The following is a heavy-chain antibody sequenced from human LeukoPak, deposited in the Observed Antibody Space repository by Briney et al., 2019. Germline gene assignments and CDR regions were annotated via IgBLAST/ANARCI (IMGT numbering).Heavy chain of an antibody. Sequence: ASVKVSCKDSGGTFSSYGISWVRQAPGQGIEWMGGIIPIFGTANYAQKFQGRVTITADESTSTAYMELSSLRSEDTAVYYCARPYSSSSYYYGMDVWGQGTTVTVSS. CDR2: IIPIFGTA. CDR3: ARPYSSSSYYYGMDV. J-gene: IGHJ6*02. V-gene: IGHV1-69*13. D-gene: IGHD6-6*01. CDR1: GGTFSSYG.